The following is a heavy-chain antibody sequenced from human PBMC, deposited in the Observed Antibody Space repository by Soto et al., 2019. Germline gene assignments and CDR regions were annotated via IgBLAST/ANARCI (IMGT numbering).Heavy chain of an antibody. J-gene: IGHJ6*02. CDR2: INHSGST. Sequence: PSETLSLTCAVYGGSFSGFYWSWIRQPPGKGLEWIGEINHSGSTNYNPSLKSRVTISVDTSKNQFSLKLSSVTAADTAVYYCARGTASQNYYYYGMDVWGQGTTVTVS. V-gene: IGHV4-34*01. CDR3: ARGTASQNYYYYGMDV. CDR1: GGSFSGFY.